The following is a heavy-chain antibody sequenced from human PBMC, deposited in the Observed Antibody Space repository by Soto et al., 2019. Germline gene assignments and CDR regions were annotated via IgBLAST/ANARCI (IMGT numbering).Heavy chain of an antibody. J-gene: IGHJ3*02. V-gene: IGHV1-58*01. CDR1: GFTFTSSA. Sequence: GASVKVSCKASGFTFTSSAVQWVRQARGQRLEWIGWIVVGSGNTNYAQKFQERVTITRDMSTSTAYMELSSLRSEDTAVYYCAAHYYDSSGYYYLYAFDIWGQGTMVTVSS. D-gene: IGHD3-22*01. CDR3: AAHYYDSSGYYYLYAFDI. CDR2: IVVGSGNT.